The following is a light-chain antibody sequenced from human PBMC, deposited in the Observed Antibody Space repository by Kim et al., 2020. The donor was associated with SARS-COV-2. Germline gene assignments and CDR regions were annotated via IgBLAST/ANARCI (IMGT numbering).Light chain of an antibody. CDR1: QSINSRY. J-gene: IGKJ2*01. Sequence: EIVLTQSPGTLSLSPGDRATLSCRASQSINSRYLTWYQQKPGQAPRLLIYGASSRATGIPDRFSGSGSGTDFTLTISRLEPEDFAVYYCQQYGSSPYTFGQGTKLEI. V-gene: IGKV3-20*01. CDR2: GAS. CDR3: QQYGSSPYT.